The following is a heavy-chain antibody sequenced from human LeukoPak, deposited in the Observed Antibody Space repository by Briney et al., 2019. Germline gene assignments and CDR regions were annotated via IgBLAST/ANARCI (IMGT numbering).Heavy chain of an antibody. CDR1: GFTFSNYW. CDR2: INSDGINT. D-gene: IGHD3-22*01. Sequence: GGTLRLSCAASGFTFSNYWMHWVRQAPGKGLVWVSRINSDGINTSYADSVKGRFTISRDNAKNTLNLQMNSLRAEDTAVYYCARDLGQYYDTSDSWFDPWGQGTLVTVSS. V-gene: IGHV3-74*01. J-gene: IGHJ5*02. CDR3: ARDLGQYYDTSDSWFDP.